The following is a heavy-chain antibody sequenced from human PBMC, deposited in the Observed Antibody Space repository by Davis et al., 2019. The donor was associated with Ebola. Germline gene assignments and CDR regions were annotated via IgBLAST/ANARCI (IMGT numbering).Heavy chain of an antibody. V-gene: IGHV3-23*01. Sequence: GGSLRLSCAASGFTFSSYAMSWVRQAPEKGLEWVSVVSAPGVVTYYADSVKGRFTISRDNSKNTLYLQMNSLRAEDTAVYYCARHDYGDSHFDYWGQGTLVTVSS. CDR1: GFTFSSYA. D-gene: IGHD4-17*01. J-gene: IGHJ4*02. CDR3: ARHDYGDSHFDY. CDR2: VSAPGVVT.